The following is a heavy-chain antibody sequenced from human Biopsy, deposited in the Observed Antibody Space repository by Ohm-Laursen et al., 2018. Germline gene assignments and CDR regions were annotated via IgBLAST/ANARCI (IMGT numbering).Heavy chain of an antibody. CDR1: GYSISSGYY. J-gene: IGHJ4*02. Sequence: SETLSLTCAVSGYSISSGYYWGWIRQPPGKGLEWIGGIYHSGSTYYNPSLKSRGTIPVDTPKHQFSLRLSSVTAADTAGYYCARGQALKSFDYWGQGTRVTVSS. CDR3: ARGQALKSFDY. CDR2: IYHSGST. V-gene: IGHV4-38-2*01.